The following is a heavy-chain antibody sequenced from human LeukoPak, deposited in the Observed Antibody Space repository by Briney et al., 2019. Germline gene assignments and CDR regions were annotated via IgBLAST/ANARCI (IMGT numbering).Heavy chain of an antibody. D-gene: IGHD3-3*02. CDR3: ARDPNRYYHPPGDDY. Sequence: ASVKVSCKASGYRFTDYAINWVRQAPGQGLEWMGWINTNAGNPTYARGFTGRFVFSLDTSVSTAYLQISSLKAEDTAVYYCARDPNRYYHPPGDDYWGQGTLATVSS. J-gene: IGHJ4*02. CDR2: INTNAGNP. CDR1: GYRFTDYA. V-gene: IGHV7-4-1*02.